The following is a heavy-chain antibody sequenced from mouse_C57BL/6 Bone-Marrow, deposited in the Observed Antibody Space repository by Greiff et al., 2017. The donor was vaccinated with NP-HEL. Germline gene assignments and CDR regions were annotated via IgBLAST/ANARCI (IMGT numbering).Heavy chain of an antibody. CDR1: GFNIKDDY. CDR3: TRAYYGSSGAMDY. J-gene: IGHJ4*01. D-gene: IGHD1-1*01. Sequence: EVQLQQSGAELVRPGASVKLSCTASGFNIKDDYMHWVKQRPEQGLEWIGWIDPENGDTEYASKFQGKATITADTPSKTAYQQLSSLTSEDTAVYYCTRAYYGSSGAMDYWGQGTSVTVSS. V-gene: IGHV14-4*01. CDR2: IDPENGDT.